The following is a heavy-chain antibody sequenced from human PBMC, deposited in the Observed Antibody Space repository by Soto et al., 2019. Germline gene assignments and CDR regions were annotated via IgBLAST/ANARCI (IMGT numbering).Heavy chain of an antibody. D-gene: IGHD4-17*01. J-gene: IGHJ4*02. CDR2: IYNSGST. CDR1: GGSIRGGGFY. V-gene: IGHV4-31*03. Sequence: SETLSLTCTVSGGSIRGGGFYWSWIRQHPGKGLEWIGHIYNSGSTYSNSSLKSRVTISMDTSKNQFSLKLSSVIAADTAVYYCARDDTVKFDYWGQGTLVTVSS. CDR3: ARDDTVKFDY.